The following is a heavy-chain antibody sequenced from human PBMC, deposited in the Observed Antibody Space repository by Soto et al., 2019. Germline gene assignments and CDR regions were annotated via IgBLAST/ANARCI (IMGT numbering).Heavy chain of an antibody. D-gene: IGHD3-10*01. J-gene: IGHJ5*02. Sequence: SVKVSCKASGYTFTNNDVSWGREATGQGLEWMGWMNPGSGDTGYAQKFQGRVTMTRDISIATAYMELSSLRSDDTAIYYCATMATFGSLNWFEPWGQGALVTVSS. CDR2: MNPGSGDT. V-gene: IGHV1-8*01. CDR1: GYTFTNND. CDR3: ATMATFGSLNWFEP.